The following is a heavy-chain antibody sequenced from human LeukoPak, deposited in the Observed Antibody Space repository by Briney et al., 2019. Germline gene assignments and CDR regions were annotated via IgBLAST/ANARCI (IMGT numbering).Heavy chain of an antibody. CDR1: GYTFTSYG. J-gene: IGHJ3*02. V-gene: IGHV1-69*13. Sequence: SVKVSCKASGYTFTSYGISWVRQAPGQGLEWMGGIIPIFGTANYAQKFQGRVTITADESTSTAYMELSSLRSEDTAVYYCARVGLQWLNAFDIWGQGTMVTVSS. CDR3: ARVGLQWLNAFDI. D-gene: IGHD6-19*01. CDR2: IIPIFGTA.